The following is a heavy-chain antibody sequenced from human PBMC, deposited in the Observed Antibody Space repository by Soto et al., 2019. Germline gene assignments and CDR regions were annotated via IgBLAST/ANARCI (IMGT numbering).Heavy chain of an antibody. D-gene: IGHD7-27*01. V-gene: IGHV4-59*08. CDR1: GGSISSYY. CDR3: ARHSPKLGMGLPDAFDI. Sequence: QVQLQESGPGLVKPSETLSLTCTVSGGSISSYYWSWIRQPPGKGLEWIGCIYYSGSTNYNPSLKSRVTISVDTSKNQFSLKLSSVTAADTAVYYCARHSPKLGMGLPDAFDIWGQGTMVTVSS. J-gene: IGHJ3*02. CDR2: IYYSGST.